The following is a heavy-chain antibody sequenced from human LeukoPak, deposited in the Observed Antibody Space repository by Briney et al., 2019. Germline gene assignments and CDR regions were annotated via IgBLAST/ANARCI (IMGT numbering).Heavy chain of an antibody. D-gene: IGHD6-25*01. Sequence: PGGSLRFSCAASGFAFSTYEMNWVRQAPGKGLEGVLYISSTGSIIYYADSVQGRFTISRDNAENSLYLQMNSLRAEDTAIYYCAREESSGYYYYGMDVWGTGTTVTVSS. CDR2: ISSTGSII. J-gene: IGHJ6*04. V-gene: IGHV3-48*03. CDR1: GFAFSTYE. CDR3: AREESSGYYYYGMDV.